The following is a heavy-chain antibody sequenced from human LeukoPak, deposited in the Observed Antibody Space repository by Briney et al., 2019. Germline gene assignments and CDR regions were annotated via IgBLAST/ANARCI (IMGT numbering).Heavy chain of an antibody. CDR2: IIPIFGKA. V-gene: IGHV1-69*13. J-gene: IGHJ3*02. Sequence: GASVKVSCKASGGTFSSYAINWVRQAPGQGLEWMGGIIPIFGKANYAQKFQGGVTITPDESTSTAYMKLSSLRSEDTAVYYCARVRPGDHSALDIWGQGTMVTVSS. D-gene: IGHD7-27*01. CDR1: GGTFSSYA. CDR3: ARVRPGDHSALDI.